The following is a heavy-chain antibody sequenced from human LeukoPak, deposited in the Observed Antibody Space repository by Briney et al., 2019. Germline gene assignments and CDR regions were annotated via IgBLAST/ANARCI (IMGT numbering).Heavy chain of an antibody. Sequence: TSETLSLTCTVSGGSISSYYWSWIRQPPGKGLEWIGYIYYSGSTNYNPSLKSRVTISVDTSKNQFSLKLSSVTAADTAVYYCARDIRVDLPSYYYYYMDVWGKGTTVTVSS. D-gene: IGHD3-3*02. V-gene: IGHV4-59*01. CDR1: GGSISSYY. CDR3: ARDIRVDLPSYYYYYMDV. J-gene: IGHJ6*03. CDR2: IYYSGST.